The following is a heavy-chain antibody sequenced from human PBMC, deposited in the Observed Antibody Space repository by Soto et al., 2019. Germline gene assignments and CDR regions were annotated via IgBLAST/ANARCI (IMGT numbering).Heavy chain of an antibody. V-gene: IGHV4-34*01. D-gene: IGHD1-1*01. CDR2: MSHSGGT. J-gene: IGHJ3*02. CDR3: ARVERGTATTVVDAFDI. Sequence: SETLSLTCAVYGGFVTSGSYYWSWIRQPPGKGLEWIGEMSHSGGTHFNPSLKSRVTISVDTSKNQFTLKMSSVTAADTALYYCARVERGTATTVVDAFDIWGPGAMVTVSS. CDR1: GGFVTSGSYY.